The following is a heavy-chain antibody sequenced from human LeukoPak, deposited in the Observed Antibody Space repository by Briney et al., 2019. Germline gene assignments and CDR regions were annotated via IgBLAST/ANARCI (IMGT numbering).Heavy chain of an antibody. V-gene: IGHV1-69*13. D-gene: IGHD2-21*01. J-gene: IGHJ1*01. Sequence: SVKVSCKASGGTFSSYAISWVRQAPGQGLEWMGGVTPMFGTAKYAQKFQGRVTITADESTSTAYMELSSLRSEDTAVYYCARDSSEFRSLIPHWGQGTLVTVSS. CDR1: GGTFSSYA. CDR2: VTPMFGTA. CDR3: ARDSSEFRSLIPH.